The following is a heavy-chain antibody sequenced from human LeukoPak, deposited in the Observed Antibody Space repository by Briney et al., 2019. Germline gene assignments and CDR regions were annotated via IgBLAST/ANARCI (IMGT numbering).Heavy chain of an antibody. CDR1: GFTFSSYA. Sequence: QPGGSLRLSCAASGFTFSSYAMSWVRQAPGKGLEWVSAISGSGGSTYYADSVKGRFTISRDNSKNTLYLQMNSLRVEDTAVYYCARDRGYSDRSRYYPYYFDSWGQGTLVTVSS. CDR3: ARDRGYSDRSRYYPYYFDS. V-gene: IGHV3-23*01. J-gene: IGHJ4*02. CDR2: ISGSGGST. D-gene: IGHD3-22*01.